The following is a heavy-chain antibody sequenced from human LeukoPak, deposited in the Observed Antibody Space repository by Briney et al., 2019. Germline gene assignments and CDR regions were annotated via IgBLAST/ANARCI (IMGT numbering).Heavy chain of an antibody. CDR3: ARDIAARSSALDV. D-gene: IGHD6-6*01. J-gene: IGHJ6*04. Sequence: ASVKVSCKASGYTFTCYYMHWVRQAPGQGLEWMGWINPNSGGTNYAQKFQGRVTMTRDTSISTAYMELSRLRSDDTAVYYCARDIAARSSALDVWGKGTTVTVSS. CDR2: INPNSGGT. V-gene: IGHV1-2*02. CDR1: GYTFTCYY.